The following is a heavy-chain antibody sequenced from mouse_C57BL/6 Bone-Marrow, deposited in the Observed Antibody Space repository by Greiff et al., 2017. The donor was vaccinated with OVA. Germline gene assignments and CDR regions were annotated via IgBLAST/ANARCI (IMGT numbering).Heavy chain of an antibody. CDR3: ARRYYGSSYDYAMDY. Sequence: QVQLQQPGAELVKPGASVKLSCKASGYTFTSYWMPWVKPRPGRGLEWIGRIDPNSGGTKYNEKFKSKATLTVDKLSSTAYIQLSSLTSEDSAVDYGARRYYGSSYDYAMDYWGQGTSVTVSS. V-gene: IGHV1-72*01. CDR1: GYTFTSYW. J-gene: IGHJ4*01. D-gene: IGHD1-1*01. CDR2: IDPNSGGT.